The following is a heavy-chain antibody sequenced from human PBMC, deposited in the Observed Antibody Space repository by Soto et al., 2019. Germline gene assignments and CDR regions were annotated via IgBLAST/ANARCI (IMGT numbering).Heavy chain of an antibody. J-gene: IGHJ6*02. CDR3: TRAYSCYDYPYYYYGMDF. CDR2: IRSKAYGGTT. CDR1: GFTFGDYA. D-gene: IGHD5-12*01. V-gene: IGHV3-49*03. Sequence: GGSLRLSCTASGFTFGDYAMSWFRQAPGKGLEWVGFIRSKAYGGTTEYAASVKGRFTISRDDSKSIAYLQMNSLKTEDTAVYYCTRAYSCYDYPYYYYGMDFWGQRTKVTVSS.